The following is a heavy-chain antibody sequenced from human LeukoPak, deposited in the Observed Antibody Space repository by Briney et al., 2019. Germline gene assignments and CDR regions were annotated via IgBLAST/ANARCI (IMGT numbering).Heavy chain of an antibody. V-gene: IGHV3-23*01. CDR3: AKDSGRSSH. D-gene: IGHD3-10*01. CDR1: GFTFSSHA. Sequence: GGSLRLSCAASGFTFSSHAMTWVRQAPGKGLEWVSVISSNSGTIDYADSVKGRFTISRDNSKNMLYLQMNGLRAEDTAIYYCAKDSGRSSHWGQGTLVTVSS. J-gene: IGHJ4*02. CDR2: ISSNSGTI.